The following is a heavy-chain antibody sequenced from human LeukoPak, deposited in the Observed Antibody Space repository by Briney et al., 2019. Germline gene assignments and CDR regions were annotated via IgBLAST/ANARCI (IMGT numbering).Heavy chain of an antibody. J-gene: IGHJ4*02. Sequence: GGSLRLSCAASGFPFSTYTMNWVRQGPGKGLEWVSSISSSSNYIYYADSVKGRFTISRDNAESSLYLQMNSLRAEDTAVYYCVRGGRLGDLADNWGQGTLVTVSS. CDR1: GFPFSTYT. CDR2: ISSSSNYI. V-gene: IGHV3-21*01. CDR3: VRGGRLGDLADN. D-gene: IGHD3-16*01.